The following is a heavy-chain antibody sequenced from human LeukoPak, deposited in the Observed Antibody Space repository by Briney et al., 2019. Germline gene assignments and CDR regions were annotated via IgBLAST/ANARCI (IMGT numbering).Heavy chain of an antibody. CDR2: IYYSGST. CDR1: GGSISSSSYY. V-gene: IGHV4-39*07. D-gene: IGHD3-22*01. Sequence: PSETLSLTCTVSGGSISSSSYYWGWIRQPPGKGLEWIGSIYYSGSTYYNPSLKSRVTISVDTSKNQFSLKLSSVTAADTAVYYCARDRYYDSSGYYRYWYFDLWGRGTLVTVSS. CDR3: ARDRYYDSSGYYRYWYFDL. J-gene: IGHJ2*01.